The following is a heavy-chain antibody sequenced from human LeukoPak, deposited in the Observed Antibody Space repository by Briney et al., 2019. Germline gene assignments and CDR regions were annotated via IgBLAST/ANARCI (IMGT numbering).Heavy chain of an antibody. J-gene: IGHJ4*02. D-gene: IGHD5-12*01. V-gene: IGHV3-7*01. CDR2: IKEDGSEK. CDR3: ARHPWPDY. Sequence: AGGSLRLSCAASGFIFSHYWMSWVRQAPGMGLEWVANIKEDGSEKYYVDSVKGRFTISRDNAKNSLYLQMNSLRAEDTAVYYCARHPWPDYWGQGTLVTISS. CDR1: GFIFSHYW.